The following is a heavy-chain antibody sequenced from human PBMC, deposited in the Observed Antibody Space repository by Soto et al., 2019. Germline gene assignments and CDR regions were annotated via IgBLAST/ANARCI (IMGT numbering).Heavy chain of an antibody. D-gene: IGHD3-22*01. J-gene: IGHJ3*02. CDR2: IYYSGST. V-gene: IGHV4-39*01. CDR1: GGSISSSSYY. Sequence: QLQLQESGPGLVKPSETLSLTCTVSGGSISSSSYYWGWIRQPPGKGLEWIGSIYYSGSTYYNPSLKSRVTISVDTSKNQFSLKLSSVTAADTAVYYCARDYYDSSGYPTGLDAFDIWGQGTMVTVSS. CDR3: ARDYYDSSGYPTGLDAFDI.